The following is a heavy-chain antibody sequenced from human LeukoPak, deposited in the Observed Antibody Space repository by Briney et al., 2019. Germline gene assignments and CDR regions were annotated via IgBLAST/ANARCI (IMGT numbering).Heavy chain of an antibody. Sequence: GGSLRLSCAASGFTFSSYSMNWVRQAPGKGLEWVSSISSSSSYIYYADSVKGRFTISRDNSKNMLYLQMNSLRAEDTAVYYCASGGVYSGYDSGYWGQGTLVTVSS. CDR1: GFTFSSYS. CDR3: ASGGVYSGYDSGY. D-gene: IGHD5-12*01. J-gene: IGHJ4*02. V-gene: IGHV3-21*04. CDR2: ISSSSSYI.